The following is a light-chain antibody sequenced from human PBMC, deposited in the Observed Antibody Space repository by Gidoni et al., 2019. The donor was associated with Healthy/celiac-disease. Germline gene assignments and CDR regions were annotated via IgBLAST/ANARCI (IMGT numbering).Light chain of an antibody. V-gene: IGKV3-15*01. CDR3: KQYNNWPPWT. Sequence: EIVMTQSPATLYVSPGESTTLSCRASQGVSSNLAWYQQKPGQAPRLLIDGASTMATGIPARFSGRGSGTEFTLTISSLQSEDFAVYYCKQYNNWPPWTFGQETKVEIK. CDR2: GAS. CDR1: QGVSSN. J-gene: IGKJ1*01.